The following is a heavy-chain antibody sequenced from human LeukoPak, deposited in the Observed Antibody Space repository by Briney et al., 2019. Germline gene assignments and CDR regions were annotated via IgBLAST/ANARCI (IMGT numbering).Heavy chain of an antibody. J-gene: IGHJ4*02. CDR3: ARDRENYYDSSGYYDY. CDR1: GFTFSSYA. V-gene: IGHV3-30-3*01. D-gene: IGHD3-22*01. CDR2: ISYDGSNK. Sequence: GRSLRLSCAASGFTFSSYAMHWVRQAPGKGLEWVAVISYDGSNKYYADSVKGRFTISRDDSKNTLYLQMNSLRAEDTAVYYCARDRENYYDSSGYYDYWGQGTLVTVSS.